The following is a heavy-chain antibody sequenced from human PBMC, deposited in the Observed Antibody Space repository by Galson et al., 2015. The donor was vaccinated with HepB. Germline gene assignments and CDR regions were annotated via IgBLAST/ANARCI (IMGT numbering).Heavy chain of an antibody. J-gene: IGHJ4*01. V-gene: IGHV4-4*09. Sequence: TLSLTCTVSGVSIGTYYWSWFRQSPGKRMEWLGYIYSDGTTTYSPSLKSRISISVDTAKRRLSLTVRSVTAADTAVYSCASHPDYGDYWGQGTLVTVSS. CDR2: IYSDGTT. CDR3: ASHPDYGDY. CDR1: GVSIGTYY.